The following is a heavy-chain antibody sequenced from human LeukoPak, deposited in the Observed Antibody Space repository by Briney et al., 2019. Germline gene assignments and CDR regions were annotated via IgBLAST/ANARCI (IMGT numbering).Heavy chain of an antibody. CDR3: ARVRADIWNGYHYYLDY. D-gene: IGHD3-3*01. V-gene: IGHV4-34*01. Sequence: SETLSLTCAVYGGSFSGYYWSWIRQTPGKGLEWIGEINHSGSSNYNPSLKSRVTISVDTSKNQFSLKLNSVTAADTAVYYCARVRADIWNGYHYYLDYWGQGALVTVSS. CDR2: INHSGSS. J-gene: IGHJ4*02. CDR1: GGSFSGYY.